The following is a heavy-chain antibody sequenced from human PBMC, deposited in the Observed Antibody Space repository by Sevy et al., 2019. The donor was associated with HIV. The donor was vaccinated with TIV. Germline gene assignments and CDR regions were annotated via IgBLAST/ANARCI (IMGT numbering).Heavy chain of an antibody. V-gene: IGHV4-38-2*02. J-gene: IGHJ6*02. D-gene: IGHD1-20*01. CDR1: GYSISSGYY. CDR2: IYHSGST. Sequence: SETLSLTCAVSGYSISSGYYWGWIRQPPGKGLEWIGSIYHSGSTYYNPSLKSRVTISVDTSKNQFSLKLSSVTAADTAMYYCARDSAITGNDYYYYYGMDVWGQGTTVTVSS. CDR3: ARDSAITGNDYYYYYGMDV.